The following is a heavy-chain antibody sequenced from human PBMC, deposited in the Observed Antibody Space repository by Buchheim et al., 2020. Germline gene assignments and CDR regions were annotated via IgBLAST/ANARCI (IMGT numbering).Heavy chain of an antibody. J-gene: IGHJ6*02. Sequence: VQLVQSGAEVKKPGASVKVSCKASGYTFTGYYMHWVRQAPGQGLEWMGWINPNSGGTNYAQKFQGRVTMTRDTSISTAYMELSRLRSDDTAVYYCARDGGEGGIAVAALYYYYYGMDVWGQGTT. CDR3: ARDGGEGGIAVAALYYYYYGMDV. CDR1: GYTFTGYY. V-gene: IGHV1-2*02. D-gene: IGHD6-19*01. CDR2: INPNSGGT.